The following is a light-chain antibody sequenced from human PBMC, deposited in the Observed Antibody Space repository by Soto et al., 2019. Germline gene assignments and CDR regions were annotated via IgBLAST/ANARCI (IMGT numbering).Light chain of an antibody. Sequence: QSALTQPASESGSPGQSITISCTGTSSDVGGNKYVSWYQQHPGKAPKLITYEVSNRPSGVSNRFSGSKSGNTASLTISGLQAEDEADYYCSSYTGSATLVVFGGGTQLTVL. J-gene: IGLJ3*02. V-gene: IGLV2-14*01. CDR3: SSYTGSATLVV. CDR1: SSDVGGNKY. CDR2: EVS.